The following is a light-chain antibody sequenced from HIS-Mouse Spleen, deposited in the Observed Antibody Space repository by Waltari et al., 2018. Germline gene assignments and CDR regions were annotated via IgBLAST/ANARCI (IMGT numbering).Light chain of an antibody. Sequence: DIQMTQSPSSLSASVGDRVTITCRASQSISSYLNWYQQKPGKAPKLLIYAASRLQSGVPSRCSGSGSGTDFTLTISSLQPEDFATYYCQQYYSYLPITFGQGTRLEIK. J-gene: IGKJ5*01. CDR2: AAS. CDR3: QQYYSYLPIT. CDR1: QSISSY. V-gene: IGKV1-39*01.